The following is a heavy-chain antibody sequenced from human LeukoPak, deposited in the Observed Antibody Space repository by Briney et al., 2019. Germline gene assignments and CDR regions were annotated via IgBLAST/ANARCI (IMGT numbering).Heavy chain of an antibody. CDR2: ISAYNGNT. CDR1: GYTFTSYG. V-gene: IGHV1-18*01. J-gene: IGHJ5*02. D-gene: IGHD6-19*01. Sequence: ASVKVSCKASGYTFTSYGISWVRQAPGQGLEWMGWISAYNGNTNYAQKLQGRVTMTRDTSISTAYMELSRLRSDDTAVYYCARRDSSGWNWFDPWGQGTLVTVSS. CDR3: ARRDSSGWNWFDP.